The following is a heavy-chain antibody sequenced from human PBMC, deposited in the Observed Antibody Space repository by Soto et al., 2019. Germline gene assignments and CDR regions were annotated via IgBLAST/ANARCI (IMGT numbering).Heavy chain of an antibody. V-gene: IGHV4-39*01. J-gene: IGHJ3*02. Sequence: QLHLQESGPGLVKPSETLSLTCTVSGGSITSSSYYWGWIRQPPGKGLEWVGSIHYSGATYWSPALESQVTIPVDTFKNQFSLKLNSVTAADTAVYYCARHFDSGDVGDAFDMWGQGTMVTVSS. CDR2: IHYSGAT. D-gene: IGHD5-12*01. CDR3: ARHFDSGDVGDAFDM. CDR1: GGSITSSSYY.